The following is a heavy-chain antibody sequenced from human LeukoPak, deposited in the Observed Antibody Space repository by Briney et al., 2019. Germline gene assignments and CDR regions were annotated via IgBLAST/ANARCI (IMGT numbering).Heavy chain of an antibody. J-gene: IGHJ4*02. CDR2: ISYDGSNK. V-gene: IGHV3-30*03. Sequence: GGSLRLSCAASGFTFSSYGMHGVRQAPGKGREGVAVISYDGSNKYYADSVKGRFTISRDNSKNTLYLQMNSLRAEDTAVYYCARENTITMVRGPDDYWGQGTLVTVSS. D-gene: IGHD3-10*01. CDR3: ARENTITMVRGPDDY. CDR1: GFTFSSYG.